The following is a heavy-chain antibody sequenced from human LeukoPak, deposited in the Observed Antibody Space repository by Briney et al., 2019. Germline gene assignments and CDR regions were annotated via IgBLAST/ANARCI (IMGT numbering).Heavy chain of an antibody. CDR2: IYDGGST. CDR3: VRDRDGGNSPFEI. J-gene: IGHJ3*02. D-gene: IGHD4-23*01. V-gene: IGHV4-61*01. CDR1: GGSVSSGSFY. Sequence: PSETLSLTCTVSGGSVSSGSFYWSWIRQPPGEGLEWIGCIYDGGSTDYNPSLKSRVTISVDSPENQFSLKLSSVTAADTAVYHCVRDRDGGNSPFEIWGQGTMVTVSS.